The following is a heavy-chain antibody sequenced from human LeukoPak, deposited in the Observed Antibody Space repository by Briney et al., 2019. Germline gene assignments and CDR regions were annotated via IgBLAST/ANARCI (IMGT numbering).Heavy chain of an antibody. Sequence: HTGGSLRLSCAASGFTFSSYEMNWVRQAPGKGLEWVSYISSSGSTIYYADSVKGRFTISRDNAKNSLFLQMNSLRAEDTAVYYCATSQGSWPDYFDYWGQGTLVTVSS. D-gene: IGHD6-13*01. CDR1: GFTFSSYE. CDR3: ATSQGSWPDYFDY. V-gene: IGHV3-48*03. J-gene: IGHJ4*02. CDR2: ISSSGSTI.